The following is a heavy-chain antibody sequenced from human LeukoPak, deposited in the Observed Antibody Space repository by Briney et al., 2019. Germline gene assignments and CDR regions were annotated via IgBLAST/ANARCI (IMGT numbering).Heavy chain of an antibody. Sequence: GGSLRLSCAASGFTFSSYGIHWVRQAPGKGLEWVTFIGYDGRNKYYADSVKGRFTISRDNSKSTLYLQMNSLRAEDTAVYYCARGYLSGLGSYYSHYYYYMDVWGKGTTVTVSS. J-gene: IGHJ6*03. CDR3: ARGYLSGLGSYYSHYYYYMDV. CDR2: IGYDGRNK. CDR1: GFTFSSYG. D-gene: IGHD3-10*01. V-gene: IGHV3-30*02.